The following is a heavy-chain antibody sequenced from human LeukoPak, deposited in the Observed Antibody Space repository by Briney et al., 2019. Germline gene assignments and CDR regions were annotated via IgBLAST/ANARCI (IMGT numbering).Heavy chain of an antibody. CDR1: GFTFSSYG. CDR2: IRYDGSNK. Sequence: GGSLRLSCAASGFTFSSYGMHWVRQAPGKGLEWVAFIRYDGSNKYYADSVKGRFTISRDNSKNTLYLQMNSLRAEDTAVYYCAREGAAAGTRPFDYWGQGTLVTVSS. D-gene: IGHD6-13*01. V-gene: IGHV3-30*02. CDR3: AREGAAAGTRPFDY. J-gene: IGHJ4*02.